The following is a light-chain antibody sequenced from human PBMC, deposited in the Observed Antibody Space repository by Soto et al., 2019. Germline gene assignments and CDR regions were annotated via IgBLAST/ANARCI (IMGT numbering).Light chain of an antibody. V-gene: IGKV1-5*03. CDR1: QSISSW. J-gene: IGKJ4*01. CDR2: KAS. CDR3: QQYNSWLT. Sequence: DIQMTQSPSTLSASVGDRVTMTCRASQSISSWLAWYQQKPGKAPKLLIYKASSLESGVPSRFSGSGSWTEFTLTISSLQPYDFATYYCQQYNSWLTFGGGTKVEIK.